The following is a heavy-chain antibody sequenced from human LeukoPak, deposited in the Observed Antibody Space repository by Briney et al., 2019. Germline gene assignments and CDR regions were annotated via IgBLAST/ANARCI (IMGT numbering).Heavy chain of an antibody. Sequence: GGSLRLSCEASRFNLGTYAMDWVRQAPGKGLEWISFISHISTPTWYADSVKGRFTVSRDNAKNSLYLQMRSLRDDDTAVYYCARGSNYAFDIWGQGTLVAVSS. CDR3: ARGSNYAFDI. J-gene: IGHJ3*02. CDR1: RFNLGTYA. V-gene: IGHV3-48*02. CDR2: ISHISTPT. D-gene: IGHD4/OR15-4a*01.